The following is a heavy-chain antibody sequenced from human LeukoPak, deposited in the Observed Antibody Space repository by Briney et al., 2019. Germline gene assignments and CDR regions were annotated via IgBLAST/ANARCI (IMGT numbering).Heavy chain of an antibody. CDR3: ARGRLRLYYYDSSVWFDP. Sequence: GASVKVSCKASGYTFTSYDINWVRQATGQGLDWMGWMNPNSGNTGYAQKFQGRVTMTRNTSISTAYMELSSLRSEDTAVYYCARGRLRLYYYDSSVWFDPWGQGTLVTVSS. V-gene: IGHV1-8*01. D-gene: IGHD3-22*01. CDR2: MNPNSGNT. CDR1: GYTFTSYD. J-gene: IGHJ5*02.